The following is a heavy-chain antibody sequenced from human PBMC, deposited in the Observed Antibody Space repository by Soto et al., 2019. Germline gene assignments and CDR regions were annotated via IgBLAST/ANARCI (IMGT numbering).Heavy chain of an antibody. J-gene: IGHJ4*02. V-gene: IGHV3-9*01. CDR1: GFTFDDYA. D-gene: IGHD4-17*01. Sequence: EVQLVESGGGLVQPGRSLRLSCAASGFTFDDYAMHWVRQAPGKGLEWVSGISWNSGSIGYADSVKGRFTISRDNAKNALHLQMNSLRAEDTALYYCANTCYSDERFGYFDYWGQGTLITVS. CDR2: ISWNSGSI. CDR3: ANTCYSDERFGYFDY.